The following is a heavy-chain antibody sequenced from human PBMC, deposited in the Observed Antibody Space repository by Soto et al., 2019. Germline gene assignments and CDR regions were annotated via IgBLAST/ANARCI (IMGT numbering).Heavy chain of an antibody. CDR1: GYVLTDHW. CDR2: ITPHVGST. J-gene: IGHJ4*02. V-gene: IGHV1-46*04. CDR3: AREGSYYFDSRLDS. Sequence: QVQLVQSGAEVKKPGATMKVSCRASGYVLTDHWMHWVRQAPGQGLEWMGIITPHVGSTSYSQTLQGRVTITSDTSTNTVYMELRSLKSDDSAVYYCAREGSYYFDSRLDSWGQGTLVTVST. D-gene: IGHD3-22*01.